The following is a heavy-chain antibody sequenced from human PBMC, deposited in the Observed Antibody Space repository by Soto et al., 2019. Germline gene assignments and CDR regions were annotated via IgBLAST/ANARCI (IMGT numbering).Heavy chain of an antibody. V-gene: IGHV3-21*04. Sequence: GGSLRLSCVVSGFTFNNYGINWVRQAPGKGLEWVSTVSKSDYTYYSDSVKGRFTISRDNAKNTVSLQMNTLRAEDTAVYYCAREDSIIIPAVSDFWGQGTLVTVS. J-gene: IGHJ4*02. D-gene: IGHD2-2*01. CDR3: AREDSIIIPAVSDF. CDR1: GFTFNNYG. CDR2: VSKSDYT.